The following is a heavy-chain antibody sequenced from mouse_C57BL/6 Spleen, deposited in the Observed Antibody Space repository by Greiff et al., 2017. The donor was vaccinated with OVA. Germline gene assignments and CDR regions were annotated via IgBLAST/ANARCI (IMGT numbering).Heavy chain of an antibody. J-gene: IGHJ4*01. CDR1: GYAFSSYW. V-gene: IGHV1-80*01. CDR2: IYPGDGDT. D-gene: IGHD2-4*01. Sequence: VKLMESGAELVKPGASVKISCKASGYAFSSYWMNWVKQRPGKGLEWIGQIYPGDGDTNYNGKFKGKATLTADKSSSTAYMQLSSLTSEDSAVYFCAREIYYDYDGYYAMDYWGQGTSVTVSS. CDR3: AREIYYDYDGYYAMDY.